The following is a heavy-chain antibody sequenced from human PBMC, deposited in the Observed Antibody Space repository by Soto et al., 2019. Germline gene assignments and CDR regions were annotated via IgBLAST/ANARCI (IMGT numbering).Heavy chain of an antibody. J-gene: IGHJ5*01. V-gene: IGHV1-69*02. CDR1: GGTFISYT. CDR3: AKSMAPNPGRPELVVANHFDS. D-gene: IGHD2-15*01. CDR2: VVPVLGIS. Sequence: QVQLVQSGAEVKKPGSSVKVSCKASGGTFISYTINWVRQAPGQGLEWVGRVVPVLGISDYAQSFQGRVSISADKSTNTAYVERPNLKCAGTAVFFCAKSMAPNPGRPELVVANHFDSWGSGTLVTVSS.